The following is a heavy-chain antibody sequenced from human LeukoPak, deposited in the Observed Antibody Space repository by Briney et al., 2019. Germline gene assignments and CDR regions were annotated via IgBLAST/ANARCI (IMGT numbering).Heavy chain of an antibody. CDR2: IYYSGST. Sequence: SQTLFLTCTVSGGSISSGGYYWSWIRQHPGKGLEWIGYIYYSGSTYYNPSLKSRVTISVDTSKNQFSLKLSSVTAADTAVYYCARGPLWFGELPFDYWGQGTLVTVSS. D-gene: IGHD3-10*01. CDR1: GGSISSGGYY. V-gene: IGHV4-31*03. J-gene: IGHJ4*02. CDR3: ARGPLWFGELPFDY.